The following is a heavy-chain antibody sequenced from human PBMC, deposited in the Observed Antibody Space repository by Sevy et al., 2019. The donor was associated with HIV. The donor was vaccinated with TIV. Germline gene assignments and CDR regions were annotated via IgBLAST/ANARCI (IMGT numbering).Heavy chain of an antibody. V-gene: IGHV4-4*07. CDR2: IYTSGST. D-gene: IGHD3-10*01. CDR3: ARDHMVRGVPYPVYFDY. Sequence: SETLSLTCTVSGGSISSYYWSWIRQPAGKGLEWIGRIYTSGSTNYNPSLKRRATMSVDTSKNQFSLKLSSVTAADTAEYYCARDHMVRGVPYPVYFDYWGQGTLVTVSS. J-gene: IGHJ4*02. CDR1: GGSISSYY.